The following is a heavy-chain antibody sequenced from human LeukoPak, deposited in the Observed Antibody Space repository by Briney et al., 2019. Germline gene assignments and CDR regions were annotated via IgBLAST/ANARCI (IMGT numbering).Heavy chain of an antibody. V-gene: IGHV3-23*01. CDR1: GITLSNYG. D-gene: IGHD3/OR15-3a*01. Sequence: PGGSLRLSCAVSGITLSNYGMSWVRQAPEKGLEWVAGISDSGGSTKYADSVKGRFTIARDNRKNTLYLQMNSLRAEDTAVYFCAKRGVVIRVILVGFHKEAYYFESWGQGALVTVSS. CDR3: AKRGVVIRVILVGFHKEAYYFES. J-gene: IGHJ4*02. CDR2: ISDSGGST.